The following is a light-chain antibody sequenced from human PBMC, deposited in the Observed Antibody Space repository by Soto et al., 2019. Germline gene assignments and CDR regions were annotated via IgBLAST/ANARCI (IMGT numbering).Light chain of an antibody. J-gene: IGKJ1*01. CDR3: QQYGSSGT. V-gene: IGKV3-15*01. CDR2: DAS. CDR1: QDVTNS. Sequence: EILMTQSPATLSLSPGEVVTLSFRAAQDVTNSVAWYQQKSGQAPRLLIYDASARASGVSARFSGSGSGTDFTLTISGLQAEDFAVYYCQQYGSSGTFGQGTKVDI.